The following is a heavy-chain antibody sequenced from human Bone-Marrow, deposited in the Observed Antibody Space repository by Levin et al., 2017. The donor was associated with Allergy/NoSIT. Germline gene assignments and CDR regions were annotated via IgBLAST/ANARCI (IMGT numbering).Heavy chain of an antibody. D-gene: IGHD4-11*01. CDR1: GFTFGDYA. Sequence: SCTASGFTFGDYAMSWVRQAPGKGLEWVGFIRSKAYGGTTEYAASVKGRFTISRDDSKSIAYLQMNSLKTEDTAVYYCTRANSNYFYFDYWGQGTLVTVSS. CDR2: IRSKAYGGTT. J-gene: IGHJ4*02. V-gene: IGHV3-49*04. CDR3: TRANSNYFYFDY.